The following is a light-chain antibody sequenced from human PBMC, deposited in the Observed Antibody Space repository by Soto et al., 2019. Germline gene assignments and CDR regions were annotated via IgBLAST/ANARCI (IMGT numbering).Light chain of an antibody. Sequence: ELVLTQSPGTMSLFSVHRATLFRTPSQSVSSNSLAWYQQIPGQAPRVLIYGAYSRATGVPDRFTGRGAGTHFTLTITRLEPEDLSVFYCQHSGRSPHLTFGGGPKVELK. V-gene: IGKV3-20*01. J-gene: IGKJ4*01. CDR3: QHSGRSPHLT. CDR1: QSVSSNS. CDR2: GAY.